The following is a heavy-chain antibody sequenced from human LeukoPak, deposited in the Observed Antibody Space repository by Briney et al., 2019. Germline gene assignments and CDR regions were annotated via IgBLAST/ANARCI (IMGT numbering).Heavy chain of an antibody. J-gene: IGHJ5*02. CDR3: AKGLAAAGTPEGWFDT. V-gene: IGHV3-23*01. D-gene: IGHD6-13*01. CDR2: ISGSGGST. Sequence: GGSLRLSCAASGFTFSSYAMSWVRQAPGKGLEWVSAISGSGGSTYYADSVKGRFTISRDNSKNTLYLQMNSLRAEDTAVYYCAKGLAAAGTPEGWFDTWGQGTLVTVSS. CDR1: GFTFSSYA.